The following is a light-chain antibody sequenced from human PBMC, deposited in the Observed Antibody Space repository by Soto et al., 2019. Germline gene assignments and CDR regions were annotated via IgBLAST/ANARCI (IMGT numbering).Light chain of an antibody. Sequence: DIVMTQSPDSLAVSLGERATMNCKSSQSLYFNSNNQNYLAWYQQKPGQPPKLLIFWPSTRASGVPDRFSGSGSGTDFTLTISSLQAEDVAVYICQQYYTSPPTFGQGTKVEIK. CDR1: QSLYFNSNNQNY. V-gene: IGKV4-1*01. CDR2: WPS. CDR3: QQYYTSPPT. J-gene: IGKJ1*01.